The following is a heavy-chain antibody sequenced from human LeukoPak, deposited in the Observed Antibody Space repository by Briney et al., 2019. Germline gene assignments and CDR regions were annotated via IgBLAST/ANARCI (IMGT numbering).Heavy chain of an antibody. CDR2: VFDSAGT. CDR1: GGSISNYW. Sequence: SETLSLTCTVSGGSISNYWWSWIRQPPGKGLEWIGHVFDSAGTNYNPSLKSRVTISVDTSKKQFSLKLTSVTAADTAVYYCARLGRYDYFIDYWGQGTLVTVSS. D-gene: IGHD3-16*01. CDR3: ARLGRYDYFIDY. V-gene: IGHV4-59*12. J-gene: IGHJ4*02.